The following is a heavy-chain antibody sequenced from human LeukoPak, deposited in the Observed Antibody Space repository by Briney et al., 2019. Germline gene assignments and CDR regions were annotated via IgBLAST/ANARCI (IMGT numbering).Heavy chain of an antibody. CDR1: GFTVSSNY. Sequence: GGSLRLSCAASGFTVSSNYTSWGRQAPGKGLGRGSVIYSGGSTYYADSVKGRFTISRHNSKNTLYLQMNSLRAEDTAVYYCARLFYDQVTHAFDLWGQGTMVTVSS. J-gene: IGHJ3*01. CDR3: ARLFYDQVTHAFDL. D-gene: IGHD2/OR15-2a*01. CDR2: IYSGGST. V-gene: IGHV3-53*01.